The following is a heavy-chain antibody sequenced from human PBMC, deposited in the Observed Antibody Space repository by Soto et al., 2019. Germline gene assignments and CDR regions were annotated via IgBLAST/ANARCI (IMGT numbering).Heavy chain of an antibody. J-gene: IGHJ6*02. CDR1: GGSFSGYY. D-gene: IGHD2-2*01. CDR3: AGVRVVLYYGMDV. CDR2: INHSGST. Sequence: QVQLQQWGAGLLKPSETLSLTCAVYGGSFSGYYWSWIRQPPGKGLEWIGEINHSGSTNYNPSLKRRVXXSXDXXKNQCSLKLSSVTAGGTAVYYCAGVRVVLYYGMDVWGQGTTVTVSS. V-gene: IGHV4-34*01.